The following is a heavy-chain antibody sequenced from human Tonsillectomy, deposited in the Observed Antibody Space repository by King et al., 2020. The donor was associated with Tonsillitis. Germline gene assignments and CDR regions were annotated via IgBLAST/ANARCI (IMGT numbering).Heavy chain of an antibody. J-gene: IGHJ4*02. CDR3: ARLNYYDSSGYFPGY. CDR1: GYSFTSYW. Sequence: VQLVESGAEVKKPGESLKISCKGSGYSFTSYWIGWVRQMPGKGLEWMGIIYPGDSDTRYSPSFQGQVTISADKSISTAYLQWSSLKASDTAMYYCARLNYYDSSGYFPGYWGQGTLVTVSS. D-gene: IGHD3-22*01. V-gene: IGHV5-51*01. CDR2: IYPGDSDT.